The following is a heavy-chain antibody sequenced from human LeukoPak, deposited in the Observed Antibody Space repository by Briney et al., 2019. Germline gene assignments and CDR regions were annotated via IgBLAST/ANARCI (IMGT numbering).Heavy chain of an antibody. J-gene: IGHJ5*02. V-gene: IGHV3-7*04. Sequence: GGSLRLSCAASGFTFNSYWMSWVRQAPGKGLEWVANIKQDGSEKYYVDSVKGRFTISRDNAENSLYLQMNSLRADDTAVYYCARGGFRSFGHWGQGILVTVSS. CDR1: GFTFNSYW. CDR3: ARGGFRSFGH. D-gene: IGHD3-22*01. CDR2: IKQDGSEK.